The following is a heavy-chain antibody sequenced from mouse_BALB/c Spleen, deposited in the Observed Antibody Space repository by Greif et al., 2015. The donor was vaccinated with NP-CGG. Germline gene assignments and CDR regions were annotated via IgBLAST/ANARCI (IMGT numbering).Heavy chain of an antibody. CDR2: ISSGGGST. V-gene: IGHV5-12-1*01. CDR3: ARHKGLWLRLGDWYFDV. D-gene: IGHD2-2*01. Sequence: EVKLVESGGGLVKPGGSLKLSCAASGFAFSSYDMSWVRQTPEKRLEWVAYISSGGGSTYYPDTVKGRFTISRDNAKNTLYLQMSSLKSEDTAMYYCARHKGLWLRLGDWYFDVWGAGTTVTVSS. CDR1: GFAFSSYD. J-gene: IGHJ1*01.